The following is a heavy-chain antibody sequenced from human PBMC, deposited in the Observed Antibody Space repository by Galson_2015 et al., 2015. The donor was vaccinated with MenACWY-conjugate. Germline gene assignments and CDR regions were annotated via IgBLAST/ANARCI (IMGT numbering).Heavy chain of an antibody. Sequence: SLRLSCAASGFTFSSYSMNWVRQAPGKGLEWVSCISSSSSHIYYSDSVKGRFTISRDNAKNSLYPQMNSLRAEETAVYYCARDLQGAGFDYWGQGTLVTVSS. V-gene: IGHV3-21*01. J-gene: IGHJ4*02. CDR2: ISSSSSHI. D-gene: IGHD1-26*01. CDR3: ARDLQGAGFDY. CDR1: GFTFSSYS.